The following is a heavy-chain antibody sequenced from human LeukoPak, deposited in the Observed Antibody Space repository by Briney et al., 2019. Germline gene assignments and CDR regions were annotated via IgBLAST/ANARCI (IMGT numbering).Heavy chain of an antibody. CDR1: GYSISSGYY. Sequence: PSETLSLTCTVSGYSISSGYYWGWIRQPPGKGLEWIGSIYHSGSTYYNPSLKSRVTISVDTSKNQFSLKLSSVTAADTAIYFCAREVRGGSTYLDHWGQGTLVTVSS. CDR3: AREVRGGSTYLDH. CDR2: IYHSGST. J-gene: IGHJ4*02. V-gene: IGHV4-38-2*02. D-gene: IGHD5/OR15-5a*01.